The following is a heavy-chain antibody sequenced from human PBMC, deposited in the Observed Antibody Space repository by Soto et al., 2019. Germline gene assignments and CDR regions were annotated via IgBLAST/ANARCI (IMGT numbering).Heavy chain of an antibody. V-gene: IGHV3-66*01. CDR2: ISNRGDT. Sequence: VQLVESGGGLVQPGGSLRLSCTASGFIVSNTYVNWVRQAPGKGLEWVSVISNRGDTHYGDSVRGRFSLSRDISDNSCRRQMHSLRGEDTAVYYCAREPRYCRGGSCSITGDAYDIWGQGTMVTVSS. CDR3: AREPRYCRGGSCSITGDAYDI. D-gene: IGHD2-15*01. J-gene: IGHJ3*02. CDR1: GFIVSNTY.